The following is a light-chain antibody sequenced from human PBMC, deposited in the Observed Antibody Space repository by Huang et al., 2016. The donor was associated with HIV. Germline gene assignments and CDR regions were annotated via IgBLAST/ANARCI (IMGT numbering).Light chain of an antibody. CDR2: GAS. J-gene: IGKJ1*01. Sequence: EIVMTQSPATLSVSPGERATLSCRASQTVNSNLAWYKHKPGQAPRLLIYGASTRATGVPARLSGSGSGTKFTLTISSLQSEDFAVYYCQQYNNWLAFGQGTKVEIK. V-gene: IGKV3-15*01. CDR3: QQYNNWLA. CDR1: QTVNSN.